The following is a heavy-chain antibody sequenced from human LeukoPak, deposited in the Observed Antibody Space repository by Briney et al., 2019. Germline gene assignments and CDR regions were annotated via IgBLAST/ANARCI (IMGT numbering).Heavy chain of an antibody. J-gene: IGHJ3*02. CDR1: GFTFDDYG. D-gene: IGHD1-26*01. Sequence: PGGSLRLSCAASGFTFDDYGMSWVRQAPGKGLEWVSGINWNGGSTGYADSVKGRFTISRDNSKNTLYLQMNSLRAEDTAVFYCARALVGAILHAFDIWGQGTMVTVSS. CDR2: INWNGGST. CDR3: ARALVGAILHAFDI. V-gene: IGHV3-20*04.